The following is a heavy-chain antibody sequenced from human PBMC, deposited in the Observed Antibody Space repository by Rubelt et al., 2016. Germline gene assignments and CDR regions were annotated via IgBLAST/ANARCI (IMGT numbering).Heavy chain of an antibody. Sequence: EVQLVESGGGLVQPGGSLRLSCAASGFTFSSYSMTWVRQAPGKGLEWVANIKADGSDNYYVDSVKGRFTVSRDNAKNSLYLQRNSRRAVDTAVYYCARDTYRFFDYWGQGTLVTVSS. CDR2: IKADGSDN. D-gene: IGHD3-3*01. J-gene: IGHJ4*02. V-gene: IGHV3-7*01. CDR1: GFTFSSYS. CDR3: ARDTYRFFDY.